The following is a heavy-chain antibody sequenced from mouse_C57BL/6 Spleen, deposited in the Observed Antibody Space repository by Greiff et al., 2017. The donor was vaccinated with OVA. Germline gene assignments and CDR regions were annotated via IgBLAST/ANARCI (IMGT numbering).Heavy chain of an antibody. D-gene: IGHD1-1*01. J-gene: IGHJ1*03. CDR3: ARETYYGSSSYWYFDV. Sequence: QVQLKESGPGLVAPSQSLSITYTVSGFSLNSYAISWVRQPPGKGLEWLGVIWTGGGTNYNSALKSRLSISKDNSKSQVFLKMNSLQTDDTARYYCARETYYGSSSYWYFDVWGTGTTVTVSS. CDR2: IWTGGGT. CDR1: GFSLNSYA. V-gene: IGHV2-9-1*01.